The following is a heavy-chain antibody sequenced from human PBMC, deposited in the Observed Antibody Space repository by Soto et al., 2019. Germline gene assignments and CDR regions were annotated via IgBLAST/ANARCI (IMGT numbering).Heavy chain of an antibody. Sequence: GESLKISCKGSGYIFSRYWIGWVRQMPGKGLEWMGIIYPGDSDTRYSPSFQGQVTISADKSISTAHLQWSSLKASDSAIYYCAIQDGGFAGGLDGWGQGTTVTVSS. CDR3: AIQDGGFAGGLDG. J-gene: IGHJ6*02. D-gene: IGHD3-10*01. CDR1: GYIFSRYW. V-gene: IGHV5-51*01. CDR2: IYPGDSDT.